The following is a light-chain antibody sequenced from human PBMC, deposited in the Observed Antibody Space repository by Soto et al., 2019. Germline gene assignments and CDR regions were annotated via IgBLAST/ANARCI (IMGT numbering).Light chain of an antibody. Sequence: DIQMTQSPSTLSASVGDRVTITCRASQSISSWLAWYQQKLGKAPKLLIYDASSLESGVPSRFSGSGSGTEFTLTISSLQPDDFATYYCQQYNSYITFGQGTRLEIK. CDR3: QQYNSYIT. J-gene: IGKJ5*01. CDR1: QSISSW. CDR2: DAS. V-gene: IGKV1-5*01.